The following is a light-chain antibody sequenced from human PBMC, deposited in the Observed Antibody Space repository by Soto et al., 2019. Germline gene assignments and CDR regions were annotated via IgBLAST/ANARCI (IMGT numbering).Light chain of an antibody. Sequence: DVQMTQSPPSLSASVGDRITITCQASQDIGKFLNWYQQKPGKAPKILIYDGSNLETGVPGRFSGGGSGRHFTFTISRLEPEDIGTYYWQQYDNVVFTFGPGTKVDLK. CDR2: DGS. J-gene: IGKJ3*01. CDR3: QQYDNVVFT. CDR1: QDIGKF. V-gene: IGKV1-33*01.